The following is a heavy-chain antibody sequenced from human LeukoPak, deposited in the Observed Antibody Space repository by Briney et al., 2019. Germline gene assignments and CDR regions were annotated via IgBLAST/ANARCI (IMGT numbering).Heavy chain of an antibody. V-gene: IGHV3-20*04. CDR3: IPANRGPSPLSDY. CDR1: GVKFDEHG. Sequence: GGSLRLSCVVSGVKFDEHGMTWVRQAPGKGPAWVAGISWNGGSTGYGDSVKGRFTISRDNAKNTLYLQMNSLRAEDTAVYYCIPANRGPSPLSDYWGQGTLVTVSS. D-gene: IGHD2/OR15-2a*01. J-gene: IGHJ4*02. CDR2: ISWNGGST.